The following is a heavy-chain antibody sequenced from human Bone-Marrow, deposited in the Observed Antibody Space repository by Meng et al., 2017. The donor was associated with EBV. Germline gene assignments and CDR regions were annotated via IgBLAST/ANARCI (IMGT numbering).Heavy chain of an antibody. CDR2: ISRGGSTI. CDR1: GFTFSDYY. CDR3: AREKSTYIAAFDC. Sequence: LVVGVGGGLVKPGGSLRSSCVAPGFTFSDYYMSWIRQAPGKGLEWVSYISRGGSTIYYADSVKGRFTISRDNAKNSLYLQINSLRAEDTAVYYCAREKSTYIAAFDCWGQGTLVTVFS. V-gene: IGHV3-11*01. J-gene: IGHJ4*02. D-gene: IGHD6-25*01.